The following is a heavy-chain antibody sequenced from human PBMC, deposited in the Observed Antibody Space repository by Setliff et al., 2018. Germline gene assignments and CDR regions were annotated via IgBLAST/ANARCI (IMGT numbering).Heavy chain of an antibody. V-gene: IGHV3-7*01. J-gene: IGHJ4*02. CDR3: ARDRGGGLYDY. D-gene: IGHD3-16*01. Sequence: QPGGSLRLSCAASGFSLSIFWMSWVRQAPGKGLEWVATIKQDGSEKFYVDSVKGRFTISRDNAKNSLFLQMNSLRAEDTATYFCARDRGGGLYDYWGRGTLVTVSS. CDR2: IKQDGSEK. CDR1: GFSLSIFW.